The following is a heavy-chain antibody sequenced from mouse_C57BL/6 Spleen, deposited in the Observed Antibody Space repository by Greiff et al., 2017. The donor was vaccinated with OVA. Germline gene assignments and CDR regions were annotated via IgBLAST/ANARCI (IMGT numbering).Heavy chain of an antibody. CDR2: IYPGDGDT. CDR1: GYAFSSSW. V-gene: IGHV1-82*01. J-gene: IGHJ2*01. Sequence: QVQLQQSGPELVKPGASVKISCKASGYAFSSSWMNWVKQRPGKGLEWIGRIYPGDGDTNYNGKFKGKATLTADKSSSTAYMQLSSLTSEDSAVYFCARRGARPGFDYWGQGTTRTVSS. CDR3: ARRGARPGFDY.